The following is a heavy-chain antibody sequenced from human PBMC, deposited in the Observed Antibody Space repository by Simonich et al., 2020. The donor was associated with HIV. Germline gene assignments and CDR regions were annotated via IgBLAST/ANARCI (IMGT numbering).Heavy chain of an antibody. Sequence: QVQLVQSGAEVKKPGASVKVSCKASGYIFTSYGISWVRQAPGQGLEWLGWRSAYNGNTNYAQKSQGRVTMTTDTSTSTAYMELRSLRSDDTAVYYCARGSPQDPYYYYYYMDVWGKGTTVTVSS. D-gene: IGHD2-15*01. CDR3: ARGSPQDPYYYYYYMDV. CDR1: GYIFTSYG. CDR2: RSAYNGNT. J-gene: IGHJ6*03. V-gene: IGHV1-18*01.